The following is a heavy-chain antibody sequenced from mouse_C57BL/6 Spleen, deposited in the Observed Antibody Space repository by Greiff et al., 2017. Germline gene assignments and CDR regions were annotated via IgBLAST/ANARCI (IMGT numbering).Heavy chain of an antibody. D-gene: IGHD1-1*01. J-gene: IGHJ1*03. CDR2: IDPEDGDT. V-gene: IGHV14-1*01. CDR1: GFNIKDYY. CDR3: TTDGYDGSPWYFDV. Sequence: VQLQQSGAELVRPGASVKLSCTASGFNIKDYYMHWVKQRPEQGLEWIGRIDPEDGDTEYAPKFQGKATMTADTSSNTAYLQLSSLTSEDTAVYYCTTDGYDGSPWYFDVWGTGTTVTVSS.